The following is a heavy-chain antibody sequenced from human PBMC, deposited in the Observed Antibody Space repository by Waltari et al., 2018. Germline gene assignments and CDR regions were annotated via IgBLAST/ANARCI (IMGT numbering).Heavy chain of an antibody. CDR1: GFTFSCYA. V-gene: IGHV3-30*01. D-gene: IGHD4-17*01. J-gene: IGHJ6*02. CDR2: ISYDGSNK. CDR3: ARGALADPNDYGDYYYYGMDV. Sequence: QVQLVESGGGVVQPGRSLRLSCAASGFTFSCYAMHWVRQAPGKGPEGVAVISYDGSNKYYADSVKGRFTISRDNSKNTLYLQMNSLRAEDTAVYYCARGALADPNDYGDYYYYGMDVWGQGTTVTVSS.